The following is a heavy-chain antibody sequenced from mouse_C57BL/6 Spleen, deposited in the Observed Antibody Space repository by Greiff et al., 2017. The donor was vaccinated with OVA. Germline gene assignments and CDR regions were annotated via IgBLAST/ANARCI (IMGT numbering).Heavy chain of an antibody. V-gene: IGHV1-76*01. Sequence: QVQLQQSGAELVRPGASVKLSCKASGYTFTDYYINWVKQRPGQGLEWIARIYPGSGNTYYNEKFKGKATLTAEKSSSTAYMQLSSLTSEDSAVYFGAREDFYSNYGRYFDYWGQGTTLTVSS. CDR3: AREDFYSNYGRYFDY. D-gene: IGHD2-5*01. J-gene: IGHJ2*01. CDR2: IYPGSGNT. CDR1: GYTFTDYY.